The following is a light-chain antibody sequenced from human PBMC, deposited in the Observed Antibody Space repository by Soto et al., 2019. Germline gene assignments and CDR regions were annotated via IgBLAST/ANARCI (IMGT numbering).Light chain of an antibody. CDR1: QSISSSY. CDR2: GAS. Sequence: TASRAARSVSPGEGATLYWRASQSISSSYLAWYQQRPGQAPRLLIYGASSRATGIPDRFSGSGSGAEFTLTISRLEPEDFAAYYCQQYGSSSWTFGQGTKVDIK. CDR3: QQYGSSSWT. J-gene: IGKJ1*01. V-gene: IGKV3-20*01.